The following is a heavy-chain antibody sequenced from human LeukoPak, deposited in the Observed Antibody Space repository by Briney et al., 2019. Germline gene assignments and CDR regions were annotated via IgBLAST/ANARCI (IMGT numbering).Heavy chain of an antibody. Sequence: PGGSLRLSCAAYGFTFSSYAMSWVRQAPGKGLEWVSAISGSGGSTYYADSVKGRFTISRDNSKNTLYLQMNSLRAEDTAVYYCAKDLAGISDNWFDPWGQGTLVTVSS. CDR3: AKDLAGISDNWFDP. D-gene: IGHD6-19*01. CDR2: ISGSGGST. J-gene: IGHJ5*02. CDR1: GFTFSSYA. V-gene: IGHV3-23*01.